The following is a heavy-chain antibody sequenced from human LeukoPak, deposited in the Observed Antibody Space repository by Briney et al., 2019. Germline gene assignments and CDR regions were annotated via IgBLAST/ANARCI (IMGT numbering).Heavy chain of an antibody. CDR1: GGSISSSSYY. Sequence: SETLSLTCTVSGGSISSSSYYWGWIRQPPGKGLEWIGSIYYSGGTYYNPSLKSRVTISVDTSKNQFSLKLSSVTAADTAVYYCARPTYYQYYFDYWGQGTLVTVSS. J-gene: IGHJ4*02. CDR3: ARPTYYQYYFDY. V-gene: IGHV4-39*01. CDR2: IYYSGGT. D-gene: IGHD3-22*01.